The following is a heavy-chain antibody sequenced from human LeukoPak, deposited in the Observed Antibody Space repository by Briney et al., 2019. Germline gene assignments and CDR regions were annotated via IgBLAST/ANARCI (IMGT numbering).Heavy chain of an antibody. Sequence: GGSLRLSCAASGFTFDDYAMHWVRQAPGTGLEWVSGISWNSGNIDYADSVKGRFTISRDNAKNSLYLQMNSLRAEDTALYYCAKEFVWGSYDYWGQGTLVTVSS. CDR2: ISWNSGNI. V-gene: IGHV3-9*01. D-gene: IGHD3-16*01. CDR3: AKEFVWGSYDY. J-gene: IGHJ4*02. CDR1: GFTFDDYA.